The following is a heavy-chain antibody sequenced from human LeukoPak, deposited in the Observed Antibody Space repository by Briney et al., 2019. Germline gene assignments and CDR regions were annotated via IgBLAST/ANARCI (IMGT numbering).Heavy chain of an antibody. Sequence: SETLSLTCAVDGGSFSGYYWSWIRQPPGKGLEWIGEINHSGSTNYNPSLKSRVTISVDTSKNQFSLKLSSVTAADTAVYYCARRSYYGSGSYFYWGQGTLVTVSS. CDR3: ARRSYYGSGSYFY. V-gene: IGHV4-34*01. J-gene: IGHJ4*02. D-gene: IGHD3-10*01. CDR1: GGSFSGYY. CDR2: INHSGST.